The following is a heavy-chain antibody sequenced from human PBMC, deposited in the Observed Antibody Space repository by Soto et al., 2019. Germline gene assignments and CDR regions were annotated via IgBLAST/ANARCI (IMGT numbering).Heavy chain of an antibody. J-gene: IGHJ4*02. CDR2: IYPGDSET. CDR3: ARGGSVYDY. CDR1: GYNFNGYW. D-gene: IGHD1-26*01. Sequence: EVQLVQSGTEAKKPGESLKISCQGSGYNFNGYWIGWVRPMPGKGLEWVGIIYPGDSETRYSPSFRGQVTISADKSTSTAYLQWNSLKASDTAMYYCARGGSVYDYWGQGTLVTVSS. V-gene: IGHV5-51*01.